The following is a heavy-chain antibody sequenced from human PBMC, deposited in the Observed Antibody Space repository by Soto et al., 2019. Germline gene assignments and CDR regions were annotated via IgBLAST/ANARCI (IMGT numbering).Heavy chain of an antibody. CDR1: GYTFTSYA. J-gene: IGHJ4*02. Sequence: QVQLVQSGAEEKKPGASVKVSCKASGYTFTSYAMHWVRQAPGQRLEWMGWINAGNGNTKYSQKFQGRVTITRDTSASTAYMELSSLRSEDTVVYYCARVLVGATPVDYWGQGTLVTVSS. V-gene: IGHV1-3*05. CDR2: INAGNGNT. CDR3: ARVLVGATPVDY. D-gene: IGHD1-26*01.